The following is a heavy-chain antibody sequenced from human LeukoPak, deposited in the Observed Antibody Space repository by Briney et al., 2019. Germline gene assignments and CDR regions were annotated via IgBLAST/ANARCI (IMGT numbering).Heavy chain of an antibody. D-gene: IGHD2-2*01. CDR2: IRNSGSSAI. CDR1: GFTLSSYD. V-gene: IGHV3-48*03. J-gene: IGHJ4*02. Sequence: GGSLRLSCAASGFTLSSYDMNWVRQAPGKGLEWVAYIRNSGSSAIYYADSVEGRFTISRDNAKNSLFLQMNSLRAEDTAVYYCARVHCSSTSCLPPLYWGQGTLVTVSS. CDR3: ARVHCSSTSCLPPLY.